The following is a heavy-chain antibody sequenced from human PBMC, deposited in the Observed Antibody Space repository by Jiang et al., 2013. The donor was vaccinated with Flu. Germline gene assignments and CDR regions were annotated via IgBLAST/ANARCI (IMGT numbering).Heavy chain of an antibody. CDR2: ISSSGSTK. J-gene: IGHJ6*04. Sequence: VQLVESGGGLVQPGGSLRLSCAASGFTFSNYEMNWVRQAPGKGLEWVSYISSSGSTKYYADSVKGRFTISRDNAKNSLYLQMNSLRAEDTAVYYCARDRSSGPPNYYYYGMDVWGKGTTATVSS. D-gene: IGHD3-22*01. CDR1: GFTFSNYE. CDR3: ARDRSSGPPNYYYYGMDV. V-gene: IGHV3-48*03.